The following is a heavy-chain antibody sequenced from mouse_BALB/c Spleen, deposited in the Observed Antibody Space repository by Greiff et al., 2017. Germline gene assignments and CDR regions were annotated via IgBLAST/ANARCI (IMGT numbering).Heavy chain of an antibody. CDR1: GYAFSSSW. Sequence: QVQLQQSGPELVKPGASVKISCKASGYAFSSSWMNWVKQRPGQGLEWIGRIYPGDGDTNYNGKFKGKATLTADKSSSTAYMQLSSLTSVDSAVYFCARRSSSYDYYAMDYWGQGTSVTVSS. D-gene: IGHD1-1*01. CDR3: ARRSSSYDYYAMDY. J-gene: IGHJ4*01. V-gene: IGHV1-82*01. CDR2: IYPGDGDT.